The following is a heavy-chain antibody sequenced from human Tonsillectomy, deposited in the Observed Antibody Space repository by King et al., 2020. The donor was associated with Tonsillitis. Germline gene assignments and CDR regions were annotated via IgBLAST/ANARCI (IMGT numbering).Heavy chain of an antibody. CDR2: ISYDGSNK. CDR3: AGGSYSYRDY. CDR1: GFTFSSYG. J-gene: IGHJ4*02. D-gene: IGHD1-26*01. Sequence: QLVQSGGGVVQPGRSLRLSCAASGFTFSSYGMHWVRQAPGKGLEWVAVISYDGSNKYYADSVKGRFTISRDNSKNTLYLQMNSLRAEDTAVCYCAGGSYSYRDYWGQGTLVTVSS. V-gene: IGHV3-30*03.